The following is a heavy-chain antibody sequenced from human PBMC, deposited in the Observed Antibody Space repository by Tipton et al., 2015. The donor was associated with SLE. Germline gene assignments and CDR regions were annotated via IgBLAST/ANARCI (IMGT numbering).Heavy chain of an antibody. D-gene: IGHD2-15*01. CDR3: AKRAHIVIGRGYFDF. J-gene: IGHJ4*02. Sequence: LRLSCTVSGASISTSYWSWIRRPPGQGLEWIGSIYYSVSTTFNPSLKSRVTISADTSKKEVSLTLNSVTAADTAVYYCAKRAHIVIGRGYFDFWGRGILVTVSS. CDR2: IYYSVST. CDR1: GASISTSY. V-gene: IGHV4-59*08.